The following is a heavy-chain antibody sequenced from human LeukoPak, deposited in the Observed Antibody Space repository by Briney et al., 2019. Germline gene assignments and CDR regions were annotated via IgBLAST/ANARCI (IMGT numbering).Heavy chain of an antibody. J-gene: IGHJ3*02. D-gene: IGHD1-26*01. Sequence: KPGGSLRLSCAASGFTFSSYAMSWVRQAPGKGLEWVSTISYSGGSTYYADSVKGRFAISRDSSKNTLYLQMNGLRGEDTAVYYCAKDDGGSPPDAFDIWGQGTLVTVSS. CDR3: AKDDGGSPPDAFDI. CDR2: ISYSGGST. V-gene: IGHV3-23*01. CDR1: GFTFSSYA.